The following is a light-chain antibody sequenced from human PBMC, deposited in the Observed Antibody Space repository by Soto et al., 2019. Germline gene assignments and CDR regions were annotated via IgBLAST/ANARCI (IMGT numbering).Light chain of an antibody. CDR2: GAS. CDR1: QSVSSN. CDR3: QQYNNWPLS. J-gene: IGKJ1*01. Sequence: EIVMTQSPATLSVSPGERATLSCRASQSVSSNLAWYQQKPGQAPRLLIYGASTRATGIPARFSGSGPGTEFTLTISSLQSEDFAVYYCQQYNNWPLSFGQGTKVDI. V-gene: IGKV3D-15*01.